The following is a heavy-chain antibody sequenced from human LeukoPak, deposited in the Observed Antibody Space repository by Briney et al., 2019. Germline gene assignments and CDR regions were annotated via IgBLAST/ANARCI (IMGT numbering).Heavy chain of an antibody. CDR3: ARGSAVTGVH. J-gene: IGHJ4*02. CDR2: INSDGSTT. V-gene: IGHV3-74*01. D-gene: IGHD1-14*01. Sequence: GGSLRLSCAASGFTFSSYWMHWVRQAPGKGLVWISRINSDGSTTNYADSVKGRFTISRDNAKNTLYLQMNSLRAEATAMHYCARGSAVTGVHWGQGTLVTVSS. CDR1: GFTFSSYW.